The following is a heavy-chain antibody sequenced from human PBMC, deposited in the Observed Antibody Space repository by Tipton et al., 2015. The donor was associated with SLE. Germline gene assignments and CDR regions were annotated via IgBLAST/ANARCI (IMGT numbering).Heavy chain of an antibody. J-gene: IGHJ6*03. CDR3: AREGPSREDTPVVTPSYQYYNCIDV. D-gene: IGHD2-15*01. CDR1: GGSISSGNNY. V-gene: IGHV4-61*02. CDR2: VYTYGST. Sequence: TLSLTCTVSGGSISSGNNYWTWIRQPAGKGLEWIGRVYTYGSTTYNPSLRGRVTISLDTSKNQFSLRLSSVTAADTAVYYCAREGPSREDTPVVTPSYQYYNCIDVWGKGTAVAVS.